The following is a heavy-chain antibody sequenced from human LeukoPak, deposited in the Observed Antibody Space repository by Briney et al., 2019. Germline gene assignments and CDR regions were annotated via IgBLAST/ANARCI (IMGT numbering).Heavy chain of an antibody. CDR1: GFTFSSYE. J-gene: IGHJ4*02. CDR2: ITDRGRTI. V-gene: IGHV3-48*03. CDR3: AKAATNRPGTSHFDY. D-gene: IGHD2-2*01. Sequence: GGSLRLSCAASGFTFSSYEMNWVRQAPGKGLEWVSHITDRGRTIYYADSVKGRFTISRDNSKNTLYLQMNSLRAEDTAVYYCAKAATNRPGTSHFDYWGQGTLVTVSS.